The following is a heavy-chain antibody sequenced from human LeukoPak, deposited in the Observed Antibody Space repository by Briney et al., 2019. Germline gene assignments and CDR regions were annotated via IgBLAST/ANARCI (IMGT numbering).Heavy chain of an antibody. CDR1: GGSISSGDYY. J-gene: IGHJ4*02. V-gene: IGHV4-30-4*01. Sequence: SETLSLTCTVSGGSISSGDYYWSWIRQPPGKGLEWIGYIYYSGSTYYNPSLKSRVTISVDTSKNQFSLKLSSVTAADTAVYYCAKDARRTSGWYFFDYWGQGTLVTVSS. D-gene: IGHD6-19*01. CDR2: IYYSGST. CDR3: AKDARRTSGWYFFDY.